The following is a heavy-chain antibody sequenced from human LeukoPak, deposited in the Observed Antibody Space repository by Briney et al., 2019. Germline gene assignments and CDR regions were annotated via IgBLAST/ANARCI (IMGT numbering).Heavy chain of an antibody. Sequence: ASVKVSCKASGYTFTSYGISWVRQAPGQGLEWMGWMNPNSGNTGYAQKFQGRVTITRNTSISTAYMELSSLRSEDTAVYYCARGSGWFDPWGQGTLVTVSS. V-gene: IGHV1-8*01. CDR3: ARGSGWFDP. J-gene: IGHJ5*02. CDR1: GYTFTSYG. CDR2: MNPNSGNT.